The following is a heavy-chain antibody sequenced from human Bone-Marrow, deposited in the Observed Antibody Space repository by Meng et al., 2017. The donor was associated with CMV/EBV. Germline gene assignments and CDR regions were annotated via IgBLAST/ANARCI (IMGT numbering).Heavy chain of an antibody. V-gene: IGHV1-69*02. CDR2: IIPILGIA. CDR1: GGTFSSYT. Sequence: SVKVSCKASGGTFSSYTISWVRQAPGQGLEWMGRIIPILGIANYAQKFQGRVTITTDESTSTAYMELSSLRSEDTAVYYCARTSDYCSSTSCYTYYYYGMDVWGQGTTVTVSS. CDR3: ARTSDYCSSTSCYTYYYYGMDV. D-gene: IGHD2-2*02. J-gene: IGHJ6*01.